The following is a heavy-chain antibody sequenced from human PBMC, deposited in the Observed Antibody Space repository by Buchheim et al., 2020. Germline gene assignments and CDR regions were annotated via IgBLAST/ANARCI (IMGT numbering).Heavy chain of an antibody. J-gene: IGHJ6*02. CDR2: IDPSDSYT. CDR1: GYSFTSYW. D-gene: IGHD6-13*01. Sequence: EVQLVQSGAEVKKPGESLRISCKGSGYSFTSYWISWVRQMPGKGLEWMGRIDPSDSYTNYSPSFQGHVTIPADKSISTAYLQWSSLKASDTAMYYCARRVYSSSWYGGVYYYGMDVWGQGTT. CDR3: ARRVYSSSWYGGVYYYGMDV. V-gene: IGHV5-10-1*03.